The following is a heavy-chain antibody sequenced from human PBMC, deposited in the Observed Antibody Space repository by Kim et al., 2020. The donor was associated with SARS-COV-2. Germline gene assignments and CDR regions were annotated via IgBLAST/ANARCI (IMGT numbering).Heavy chain of an antibody. V-gene: IGHV4-59*01. Sequence: KSRVTISVDTSKNQFSLKLSSVTAADTAVYYCARVSTLGNYDYYYYYMDVWGKGTTVTVSS. J-gene: IGHJ6*03. D-gene: IGHD4-4*01. CDR3: ARVSTLGNYDYYYYYMDV.